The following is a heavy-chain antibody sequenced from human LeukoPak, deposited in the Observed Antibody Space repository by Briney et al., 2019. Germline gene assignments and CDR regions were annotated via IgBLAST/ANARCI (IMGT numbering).Heavy chain of an antibody. D-gene: IGHD6-13*01. V-gene: IGHV4-59*01. CDR2: MDYSGSS. Sequence: SETLSLTCTVSGASIRSYYWSWIRQPPGKGLEWIGYMDYSGSSKYNPSLKSRVTISGDTSKNQFSLKLSSVTAADTAVYYCAREGIGAAGTFDYWGQGILVTVSS. J-gene: IGHJ4*02. CDR3: AREGIGAAGTFDY. CDR1: GASIRSYY.